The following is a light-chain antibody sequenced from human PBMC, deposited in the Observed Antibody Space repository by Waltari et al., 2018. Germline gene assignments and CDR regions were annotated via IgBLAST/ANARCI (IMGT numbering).Light chain of an antibody. CDR1: QSISIW. V-gene: IGKV1-5*03. CDR3: QEYNTYSRT. J-gene: IGKJ1*01. Sequence: DIQMTQSPSTLSESVGDRVTITCRSSQSISIWMAWYQQKPGKAPKLLIYKASALQSGVPSRFTGSGSGTEFTLTISSLQPDDFATYYCQEYNTYSRTFGQGTKVEIK. CDR2: KAS.